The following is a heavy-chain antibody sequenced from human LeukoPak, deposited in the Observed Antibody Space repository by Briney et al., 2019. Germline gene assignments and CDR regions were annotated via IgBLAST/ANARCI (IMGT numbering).Heavy chain of an antibody. J-gene: IGHJ4*02. Sequence: PGGSLRLSCAASGFTVNNNYMNWVRQAPGKGLEWVSVIHSGGTTYYADSVKGRFTISRDSSKNTLYLQMNSLRAEDTAVYYCAKDLSAAGTHYWGQGTLVTVSS. D-gene: IGHD6-13*01. CDR1: GFTVNNNY. V-gene: IGHV3-53*01. CDR3: AKDLSAAGTHY. CDR2: IHSGGTT.